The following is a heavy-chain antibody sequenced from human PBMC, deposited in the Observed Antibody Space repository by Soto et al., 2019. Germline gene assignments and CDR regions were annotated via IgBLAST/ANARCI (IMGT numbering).Heavy chain of an antibody. V-gene: IGHV1-18*01. CDR1: GYTFTSYG. D-gene: IGHD3-10*01. J-gene: IGHJ4*02. CDR2: ISDYNGNT. Sequence: QVQLVQSGAEVKKPGASVKVSCKASGYTFTSYGISWVRQAPGQGLEWMGWISDYNGNTNYAQKLQGRVTMTTDTSTSTAYMELRSLRSDDTAVYYCARDHPGYRITMVRARPFDYWGQGTLVTVSS. CDR3: ARDHPGYRITMVRARPFDY.